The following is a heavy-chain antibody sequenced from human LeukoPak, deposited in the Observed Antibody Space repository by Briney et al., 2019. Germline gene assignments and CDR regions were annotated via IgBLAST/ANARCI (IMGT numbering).Heavy chain of an antibody. CDR1: GYTFTSYA. CDR3: ASHKYCSGGSCAYYYYYYMDV. Sequence: ASVKVSCKASGYTFTSYAMNWVRQAPGQGLEWMGWINTNTGNPTYAQGFTGRFVFSLDTSVSTAYLQISSLKAEDTAVYYCASHKYCSGGSCAYYYYYYMDVWGKGTTVTVSS. CDR2: INTNTGNP. J-gene: IGHJ6*03. D-gene: IGHD2-15*01. V-gene: IGHV7-4-1*02.